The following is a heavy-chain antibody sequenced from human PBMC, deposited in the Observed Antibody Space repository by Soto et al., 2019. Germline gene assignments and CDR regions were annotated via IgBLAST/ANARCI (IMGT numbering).Heavy chain of an antibody. V-gene: IGHV4-30-4*01. CDR1: GGSLKSEHYH. D-gene: IGHD2-21*02. CDR2: IHYTGSV. Sequence: SEALSPPYTGSGGSLKSEHYHLSWLRQATGKGLEWIGYIHYTGSVRYNPSLQSRITMSVDTSKNLFSLNLSSVTAADTAVYFCVREDDGGDRDYYGLDVWGQGIMGTGSS. J-gene: IGHJ6*02. CDR3: VREDDGGDRDYYGLDV.